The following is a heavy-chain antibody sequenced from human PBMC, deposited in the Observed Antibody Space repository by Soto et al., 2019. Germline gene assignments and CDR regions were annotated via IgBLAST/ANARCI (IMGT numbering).Heavy chain of an antibody. CDR3: AKASVWYPYFDS. Sequence: GGSLRLSCAASEFSFDNYAMSWVRQAPGKGLEWVSSITYTGVSTYYADSVKGRFTISRDNSKDTLYLQMNSLRAEDTAVYYCAKASVWYPYFDSWGQGTLVTVSS. CDR1: EFSFDNYA. V-gene: IGHV3-23*01. J-gene: IGHJ4*02. CDR2: ITYTGVST. D-gene: IGHD6-13*01.